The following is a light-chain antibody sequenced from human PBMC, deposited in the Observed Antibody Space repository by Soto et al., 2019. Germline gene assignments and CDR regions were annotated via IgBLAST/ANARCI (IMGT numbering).Light chain of an antibody. V-gene: IGKV3D-15*01. CDR3: QQYNNWPRAT. CDR1: PSISSN. J-gene: IGKJ4*01. CDR2: RTS. Sequence: EMVVTQSSATLSVSPGERATRAFVASPSISSNLAWYQQKPGQAPRLLIFRTSSRATGFPARFSGSGSGTEFNLTISSLQSEDFGVYYCQQYNNWPRATFGGGTKVDIK.